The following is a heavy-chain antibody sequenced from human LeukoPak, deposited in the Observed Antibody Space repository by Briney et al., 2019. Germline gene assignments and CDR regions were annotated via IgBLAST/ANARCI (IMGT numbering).Heavy chain of an antibody. D-gene: IGHD5-18*01. V-gene: IGHV3-7*01. CDR2: IKQDGSER. CDR3: ARDAVDTAMVGYSDY. CDR1: GLTFSSYW. J-gene: IGHJ4*02. Sequence: PGGSLRLSCVASGLTFSSYWMSWVRRAPGKGREWVANIKQDGSERNYVDSVKGRFTISRDNAKNSLYLQMNSLGAEDTAVYYCARDAVDTAMVGYSDYWGQGTLATVSS.